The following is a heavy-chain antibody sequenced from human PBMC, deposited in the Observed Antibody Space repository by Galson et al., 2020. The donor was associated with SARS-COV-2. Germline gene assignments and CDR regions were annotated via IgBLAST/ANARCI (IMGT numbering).Heavy chain of an antibody. Sequence: GGSLRLSCAASGFTFSNYWMHWVRQAPGKGLVWVSRINSNGSSISYADSVKGRFTISRDNAKNTLYLQMNSLRVEDTALYYCTATRAYWGQGTLGNVSP. V-gene: IGHV3-74*01. J-gene: IGHJ4*02. D-gene: IGHD1-26*01. CDR3: TATRAY. CDR1: GFTFSNYW. CDR2: INSNGSSI.